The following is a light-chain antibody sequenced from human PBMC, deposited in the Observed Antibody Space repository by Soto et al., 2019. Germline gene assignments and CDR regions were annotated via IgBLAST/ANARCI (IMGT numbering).Light chain of an antibody. CDR2: LEGSGSY. CDR1: SGHSSYI. V-gene: IGLV4-60*02. J-gene: IGLJ2*01. CDR3: ETWDSSTRV. Sequence: QSVLTQSSSASASLGSSVKLTCTLSSGHSSYIIAWHQQQPGKAPRYLMKLEGSGSYNKGSGVPDRFSGSSAGADRYLTISNLQLEDEANYYCETWDSSTRVFGGGTKLTVL.